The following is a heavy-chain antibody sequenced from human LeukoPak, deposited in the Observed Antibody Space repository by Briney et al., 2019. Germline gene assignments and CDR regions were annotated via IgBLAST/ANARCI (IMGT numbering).Heavy chain of an antibody. Sequence: GGSLRLSCAASGFTFSGSAMHWVRQAAGKGLEWVGRIRSKANRYATAYAASVKGRFTISRDDSKNTAYLQMNSLKTEDTAVYYCTNYDILPRGYWGQGTLVTVSS. CDR1: GFTFSGSA. CDR2: IRSKANRYAT. V-gene: IGHV3-73*01. D-gene: IGHD3-9*01. J-gene: IGHJ4*02. CDR3: TNYDILPRGY.